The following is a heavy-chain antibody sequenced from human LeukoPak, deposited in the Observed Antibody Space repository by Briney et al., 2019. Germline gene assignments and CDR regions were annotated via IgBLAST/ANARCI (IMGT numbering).Heavy chain of an antibody. CDR3: AREASGSIWGDDWGYFGY. V-gene: IGHV3-30*04. CDR2: ISYDGSNK. J-gene: IGHJ4*02. D-gene: IGHD7-27*01. Sequence: GGSLRLSCAASGFTFSSYAMHWVRQAPGKGLEWVAVISYDGSNKYYADSVKSRFTISRDNSKNTLYLQMNSLRAGDTAVYYCAREASGSIWGDDWGYFGYWGQGTLVTVSS. CDR1: GFTFSSYA.